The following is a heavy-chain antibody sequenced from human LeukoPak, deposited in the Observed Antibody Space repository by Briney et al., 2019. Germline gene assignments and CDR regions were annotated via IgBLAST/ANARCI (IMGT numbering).Heavy chain of an antibody. D-gene: IGHD1-26*01. Sequence: GGSLRLSCAASGFTFSSYGMSWVRQAPGKGLEWVSAISGSGGTTYYADSVKGRFTISRDNSKNTLYLQMNSLRAEDTAVYYCARGGSYLSAFDIWGQGTMVTVSS. J-gene: IGHJ3*02. CDR3: ARGGSYLSAFDI. CDR2: ISGSGGTT. V-gene: IGHV3-23*01. CDR1: GFTFSSYG.